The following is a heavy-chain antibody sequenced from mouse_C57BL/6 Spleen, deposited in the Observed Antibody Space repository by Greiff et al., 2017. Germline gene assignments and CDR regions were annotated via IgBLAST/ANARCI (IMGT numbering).Heavy chain of an antibody. CDR1: GYTFTSYW. J-gene: IGHJ3*01. CDR2: IDPSDSYT. CDR3: ARGGYAWFAY. Sequence: QVQLKQPGAELVMPGASVKLSCKASGYTFTSYWMHWVKQRPGQGLEWIGEIDPSDSYTNYNQKFKGKSTFTVDKSSSTAYMQLSSLTSEDSAVYYCARGGYAWFAYWGQGTLVTVSA. D-gene: IGHD3-1*01. V-gene: IGHV1-69*01.